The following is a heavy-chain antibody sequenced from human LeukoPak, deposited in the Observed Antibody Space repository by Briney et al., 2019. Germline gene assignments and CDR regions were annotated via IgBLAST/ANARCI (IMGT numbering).Heavy chain of an antibody. J-gene: IGHJ4*02. CDR3: TTVKGAAGTFGYYFDY. D-gene: IGHD3-16*01. V-gene: IGHV3-15*01. CDR2: IISKTDGGTT. Sequence: GGSLRLSCASSGFSFSNVWMSCVRQAPGKGLEWVGRIISKTDGGTTDDAAPVKGRFTISRDDSKNTLYLQMNSLKTEDTAVYYCTTVKGAAGTFGYYFDYWGQGTLVTVSS. CDR1: GFSFSNVW.